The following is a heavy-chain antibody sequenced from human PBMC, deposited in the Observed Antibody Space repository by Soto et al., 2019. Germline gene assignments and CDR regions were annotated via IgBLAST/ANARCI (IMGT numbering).Heavy chain of an antibody. D-gene: IGHD6-13*01. CDR3: ARERGIAAPTDY. Sequence: PGGSLRLSCAASGFTFSSYSMNWVRQAPGKGLEWVSSISSSSSYIYYADSVKGRFTISRDNAKNSLYLQMNSLRAEDTAVYYCARERGIAAPTDYWGQGTLVTVSS. CDR2: ISSSSSYI. CDR1: GFTFSSYS. V-gene: IGHV3-21*01. J-gene: IGHJ4*02.